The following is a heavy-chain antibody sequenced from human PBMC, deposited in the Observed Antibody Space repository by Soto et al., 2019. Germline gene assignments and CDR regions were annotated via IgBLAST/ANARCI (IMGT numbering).Heavy chain of an antibody. CDR1: GYSFAGYW. J-gene: IGHJ4*02. CDR3: ERQIYHSDTGPNFQYYFDS. D-gene: IGHD3-22*01. Sequence: RGESLKISCKGSGYSFAGYWITWVRQKPGKGLEWMGRIDPSDSQTYYSPSFRGHVTISVTKSITTVFLQWSSLRASDTAMYYCERQIYHSDTGPNFQYYFDSWGQGTPVTVSS. CDR2: IDPSDSQT. V-gene: IGHV5-10-1*01.